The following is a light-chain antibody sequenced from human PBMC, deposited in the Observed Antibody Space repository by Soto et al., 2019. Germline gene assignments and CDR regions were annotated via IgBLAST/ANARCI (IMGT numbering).Light chain of an antibody. J-gene: IGLJ2*01. V-gene: IGLV2-23*01. CDR2: EGS. CDR1: SSDIGNYNL. Sequence: QSVLTQPASVSGSPGQSITISCTGTSSDIGNYNLVSRYQQHPGEAPKLMIYEGSKRPSGVSNRFSASKSGNRASLTISGLQAEDEADYYCCSFAGSSPSFGGGTELSVL. CDR3: CSFAGSSPS.